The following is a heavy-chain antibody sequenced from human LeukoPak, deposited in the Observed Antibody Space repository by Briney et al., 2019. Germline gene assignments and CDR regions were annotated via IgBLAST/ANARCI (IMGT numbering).Heavy chain of an antibody. D-gene: IGHD3-16*01. J-gene: IGHJ4*02. CDR2: IKSKTDGGTT. V-gene: IGHV3-15*01. Sequence: PGGSLRLSCAASGFTVSNVWMSWVRQAPGKGLEWVGRIKSKTDGGTTDYAAPVKGRFTIPRDDSRNTLNLQMNSLETEEAAVYYCTTAIGGVPNWGQGTLVTVSS. CDR3: TTAIGGVPN. CDR1: GFTVSNVW.